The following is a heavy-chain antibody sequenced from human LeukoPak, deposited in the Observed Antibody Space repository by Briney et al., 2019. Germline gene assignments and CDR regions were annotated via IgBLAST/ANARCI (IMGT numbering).Heavy chain of an antibody. J-gene: IGHJ4*02. CDR3: ARDDYSSGRSDY. CDR2: IYYSGST. V-gene: IGHV4-61*01. Sequence: SETLSLTCTVSGSSVSSGSYYWTWIRQPPGKGLEWIGYIYYSGSTNYNPSLKSRVTISVDTSKNQFSLKLSSVTAADTAAYYCARDDYSSGRSDYWGQGTLVTVSS. CDR1: GSSVSSGSYY. D-gene: IGHD6-19*01.